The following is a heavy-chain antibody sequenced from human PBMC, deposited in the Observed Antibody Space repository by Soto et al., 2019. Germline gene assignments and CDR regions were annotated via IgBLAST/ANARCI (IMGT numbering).Heavy chain of an antibody. D-gene: IGHD3-10*01. Sequence: QVPLVESGGGVVQPGRSLRLSCAASGFTFSSYGMHWVRQAPGKGLEWGAVVSYDGSNKYYADSLKGRFTISRDNSNNTLYLQMNSLRAEDTAVYYCATYHGSGSYGAFDIWGQGTMVTVSS. CDR2: VSYDGSNK. J-gene: IGHJ3*02. V-gene: IGHV3-30*03. CDR1: GFTFSSYG. CDR3: ATYHGSGSYGAFDI.